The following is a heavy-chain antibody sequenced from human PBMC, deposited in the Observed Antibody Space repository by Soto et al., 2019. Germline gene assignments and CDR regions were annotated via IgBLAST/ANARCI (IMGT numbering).Heavy chain of an antibody. CDR3: AHKTSLYGMDV. CDR2: IYWDDDK. J-gene: IGHJ6*02. Sequence: QITLKESGPTLVKPTQTLTLTCTFSGFSLSTSGVGVGWIRQPPGKALECLALIYWDDDKRYSPSLKSRLTITKDTSRNQVILTMTNMDPVDTATYYCAHKTSLYGMDVWGQGTTVTVSS. CDR1: GFSLSTSGVG. V-gene: IGHV2-5*02.